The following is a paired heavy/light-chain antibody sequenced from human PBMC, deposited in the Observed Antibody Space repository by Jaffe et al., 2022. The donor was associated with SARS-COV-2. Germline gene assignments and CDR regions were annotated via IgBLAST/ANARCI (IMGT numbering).Heavy chain of an antibody. CDR1: GFTFSTFA. V-gene: IGHV3-30*04. Sequence: QVQLVESGGGVAQPGRSLRLSCAASGFTFSTFAMHWVRQAPGKGLEWVTVVSNDESLKYYSDSVKGRFTISRDNSRNTLFLHMNSLRAEDTAVYYCARSSPVWSPLDLWGRGTLVSVSS. CDR3: ARSSPVWSPLDL. CDR2: VSNDESLK. D-gene: IGHD3-3*01. J-gene: IGHJ2*01.
Light chain of an antibody. V-gene: IGLV4-69*01. Sequence: QPVVTQSPSASASLGASVKLTCTLSNRHSSYAIAWHQQQPEKGPRYLMKVNSDGSHIKGDGIPDRFSGSSSGAERYLTISSLQSEDEADYYCQTWATDIHVVFDGGTKLTVL. CDR1: NRHSSYA. J-gene: IGLJ2*01. CDR3: QTWATDIHVV. CDR2: VNSDGSH.